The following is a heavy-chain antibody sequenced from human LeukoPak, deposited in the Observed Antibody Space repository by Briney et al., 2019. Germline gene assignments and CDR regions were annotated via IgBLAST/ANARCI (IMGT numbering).Heavy chain of an antibody. J-gene: IGHJ4*02. Sequence: ASVKVSCKASGYSFTTYYIHWVRQAPGQGLEWMGIMNTDGDFTNTAQIFQGRLTITSDTSTNTVSMELSSLRSDDTAIYYCARGRGYSYGYSYADYWGQGTLVTVSS. V-gene: IGHV1-46*01. D-gene: IGHD5-18*01. CDR1: GYSFTTYY. CDR3: ARGRGYSYGYSYADY. CDR2: MNTDGDFT.